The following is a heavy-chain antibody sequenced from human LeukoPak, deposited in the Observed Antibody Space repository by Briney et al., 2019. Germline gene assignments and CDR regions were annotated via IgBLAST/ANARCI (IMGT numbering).Heavy chain of an antibody. CDR1: GFTFSSYA. D-gene: IGHD3-3*01. V-gene: IGHV3-23*01. J-gene: IGHJ4*02. Sequence: PGGSLRLSCAASGFTFSSYAMSWVRQAPGKGLEWVSAISGSGGSTYYADSVKGRFTISRDNSKDTLYLQMNSLRAEDTAVYYCAKSRMAIFGVVTKPPDYWGQGTLVTVSS. CDR2: ISGSGGST. CDR3: AKSRMAIFGVVTKPPDY.